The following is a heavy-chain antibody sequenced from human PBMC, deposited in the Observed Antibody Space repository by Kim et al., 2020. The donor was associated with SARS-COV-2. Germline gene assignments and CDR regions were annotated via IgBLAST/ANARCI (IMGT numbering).Heavy chain of an antibody. V-gene: IGHV3-33*01. CDR1: GFTFSSYG. CDR3: ASSPPLPECFGMDV. CDR2: IWYDGSNK. Sequence: GGSLRLSCAASGFTFSSYGMHWVRQAPGKGLEWVAVIWYDGSNKYYADSVKGRFTISRDNSKNTLYLQMNSLRAEDTAVYYCASSPPLPECFGMDVWGQGPTLTVFS. J-gene: IGHJ6*02. D-gene: IGHD3-16*01.